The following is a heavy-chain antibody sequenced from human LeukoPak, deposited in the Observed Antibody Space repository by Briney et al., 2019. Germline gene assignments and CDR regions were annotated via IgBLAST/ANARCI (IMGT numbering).Heavy chain of an antibody. V-gene: IGHV3-21*04. CDR1: GFTFSTYS. J-gene: IGHJ3*02. CDR3: ARDRGRRGITMRSDAFDI. Sequence: GGSLRLSCAASGFTFSTYSMHWVRQAPGKGLEWVSSINNSSSYIYYADSVKGRFTISRDNAKNSLYLQMNSLRAEDTAVYYCARDRGRRGITMRSDAFDIWGQGTMVTVSS. CDR2: INNSSSYI. D-gene: IGHD3-22*01.